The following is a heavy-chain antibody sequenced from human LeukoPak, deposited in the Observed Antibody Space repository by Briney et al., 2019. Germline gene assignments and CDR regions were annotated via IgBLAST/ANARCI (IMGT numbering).Heavy chain of an antibody. D-gene: IGHD1-1*01. J-gene: IGHJ4*02. V-gene: IGHV4-61*09. CDR2: IETSGST. CDR3: ARRDWNYYAY. CDR1: GGSISSVSYY. Sequence: SQTLSLTCTVSGGSISSVSYYWSWVRRPAGKGLEWIGHIETSGSTKYNPSLKSRVTISVDTSKKQFSLKMRSVTAADTAVYYCARRDWNYYAYWGQGTLVTVSS.